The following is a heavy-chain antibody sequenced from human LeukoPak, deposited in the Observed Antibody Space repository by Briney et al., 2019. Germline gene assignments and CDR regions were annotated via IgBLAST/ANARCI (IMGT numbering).Heavy chain of an antibody. D-gene: IGHD3-10*01. CDR3: AGYYGSGQWDN. Sequence: SETLSLTCTVSGGSISSYYWSWFRQPPGKGLEWIGYTYNSGSSSYSPSFESRVTISTDTPRNQFFLRLTSVTAADTAVYYCAGYYGSGQWDNWGQGTLVTVSS. J-gene: IGHJ4*02. V-gene: IGHV4-59*12. CDR2: TYNSGSS. CDR1: GGSISSYY.